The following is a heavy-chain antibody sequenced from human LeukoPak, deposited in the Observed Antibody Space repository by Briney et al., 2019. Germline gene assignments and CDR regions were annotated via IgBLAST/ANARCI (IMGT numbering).Heavy chain of an antibody. D-gene: IGHD2-2*01. J-gene: IGHJ6*02. CDR3: ARDIVVAKYYYYGMDV. CDR2: ISYDGSNK. Sequence: PGRSLRLSCADSGFTFSSYAMHWVRQAPGKGLEWVAVISYDGSNKYYADSVKGRFTISRDNSKNTLYLQMNSLRAEDTAVYYCARDIVVAKYYYYGMDVWGQGTTVTVSS. CDR1: GFTFSSYA. V-gene: IGHV3-30-3*01.